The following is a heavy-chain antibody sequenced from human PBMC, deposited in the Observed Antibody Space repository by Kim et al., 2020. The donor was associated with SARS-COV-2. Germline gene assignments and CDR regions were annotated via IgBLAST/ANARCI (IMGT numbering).Heavy chain of an antibody. V-gene: IGHV3-30*03. CDR1: GLLFTTHG. D-gene: IGHD3-10*01. J-gene: IGHJ4*02. Sequence: GRSLRLSCAASGLLFTTHGMHWVRQAPGKGLEWLAAISYDGITKYYADSVKGRFTISRDNSDNTLYLQMNSLRFEDTAVYYCARDSRGSGSYLDFWGQGTLVTVSS. CDR2: ISYDGITK. CDR3: ARDSRGSGSYLDF.